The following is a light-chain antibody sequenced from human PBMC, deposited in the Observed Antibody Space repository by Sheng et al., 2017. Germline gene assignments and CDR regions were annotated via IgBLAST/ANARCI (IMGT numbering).Light chain of an antibody. CDR3: QQYYRTPLS. Sequence: DIVMTQSPDSLSVSLGERATINCKSSQNLLYSSNNRDYLAWYQKKPGQPPKLLIYWASTRESGVPDRFSGSGSGTDFTLTISSLQAEDVAVYYCQQYYRTPLSFGPGTKVEIK. CDR1: QNLLYSSNNRDY. V-gene: IGKV4-1*01. J-gene: IGKJ3*01. CDR2: WAS.